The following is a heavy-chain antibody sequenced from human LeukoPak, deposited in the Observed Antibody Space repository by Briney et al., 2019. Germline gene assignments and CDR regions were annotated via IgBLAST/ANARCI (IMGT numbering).Heavy chain of an antibody. CDR2: ISSRGSTI. CDR3: ARGADAFDI. J-gene: IGHJ3*02. CDR1: GFTFSDYY. Sequence: GGSLRLSCAASGFTFSDYYMRWMRRAPGGGLVGVSYISSRGSTIYYADSVKGRFTISRDNAKNSLYLQMNSLRAEDTAVYYCARGADAFDIWGQGTMVTVSS. V-gene: IGHV3-11*01.